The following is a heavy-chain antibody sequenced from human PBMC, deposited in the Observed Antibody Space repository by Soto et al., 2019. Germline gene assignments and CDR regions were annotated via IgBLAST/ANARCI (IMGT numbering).Heavy chain of an antibody. CDR1: GYTFRSYG. D-gene: IGHD4-4*01. CDR3: AKADSNYAGRFSYYYMDV. V-gene: IGHV1-18*01. J-gene: IGHJ6*03. Sequence: ASVKVSCRASGYTFRSYGISWVRQAPGQGLEWMGWISGYNGNTHYSQKFQGKVTMTTDTSTSTAYMELRNLRSDDTAVYYCAKADSNYAGRFSYYYMDVWGTGTMVTVSS. CDR2: ISGYNGNT.